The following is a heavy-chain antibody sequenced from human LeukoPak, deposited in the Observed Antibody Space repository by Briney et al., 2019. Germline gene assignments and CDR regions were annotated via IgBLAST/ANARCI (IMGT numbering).Heavy chain of an antibody. Sequence: GRSLRLSCTASGFTFSSYAMSWVRQAPGKGLEWVSAISGSGGSTYYADSVKGRFTISRDNSKNTLYLQMNSLRAEDTAVYYCAKDPAATIRVYFDYWGQGTLVTVSS. V-gene: IGHV3-23*01. D-gene: IGHD5-12*01. J-gene: IGHJ4*02. CDR1: GFTFSSYA. CDR3: AKDPAATIRVYFDY. CDR2: ISGSGGST.